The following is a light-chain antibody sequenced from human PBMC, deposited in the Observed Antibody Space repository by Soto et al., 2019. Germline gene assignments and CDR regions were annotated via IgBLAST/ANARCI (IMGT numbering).Light chain of an antibody. J-gene: IGKJ5*01. V-gene: IGKV1-39*01. CDR2: AAS. CDR3: QQSYSTPIT. Sequence: DIQMTKSPSSLSASVGDRVTITCLASQSISSYLNWYQQKPGKAPKLLIYAASSLQSGVPSRFSGSGSGTDFTLTISSLQPEDFATYYCQQSYSTPITFGQGTRLEIK. CDR1: QSISSY.